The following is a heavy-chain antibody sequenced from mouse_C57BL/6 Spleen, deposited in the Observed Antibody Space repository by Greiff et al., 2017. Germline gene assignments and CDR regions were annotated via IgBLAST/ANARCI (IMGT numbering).Heavy chain of an antibody. CDR1: GFTFSSYG. Sequence: EVKLMESGGDLVKPGGSLKLSCAASGFTFSSYGMSWVRQTPDKRLEWVATISSGGSYTYYPDSVKGRFTISRDNAKNTLYLQRSSLKSEDTAMYYCARHVVSSYGYVDVWGTGTTGTVAS. CDR2: ISSGGSYT. CDR3: ARHVVSSYGYVDV. J-gene: IGHJ1*03. D-gene: IGHD1-1*01. V-gene: IGHV5-6*01.